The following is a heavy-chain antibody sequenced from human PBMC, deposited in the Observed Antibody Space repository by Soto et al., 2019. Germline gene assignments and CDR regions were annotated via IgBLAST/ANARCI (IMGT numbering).Heavy chain of an antibody. V-gene: IGHV3-74*01. J-gene: IGHJ6*03. D-gene: IGHD2-2*01. CDR1: GFPFSSSW. CDR3: AKDIFGVVPAAGTLEWLSLTFYYMDV. CDR2: INSDGSNT. Sequence: PGGSLRLSCAASGFPFSSSWMHWVRQAPGKGLVWVSLINSDGSNTNYADSVKGRFTISRDNSKNTVYLQMNSLRAEDTAVYYCAKDIFGVVPAAGTLEWLSLTFYYMDVWGKGTTVTVSS.